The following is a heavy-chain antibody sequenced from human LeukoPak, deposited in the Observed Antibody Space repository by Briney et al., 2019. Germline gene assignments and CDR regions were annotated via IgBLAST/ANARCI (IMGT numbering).Heavy chain of an antibody. CDR2: IKSKIDGGTT. J-gene: IGHJ4*02. V-gene: IGHV3-15*07. D-gene: IGHD7-27*01. CDR1: GFTFNNAW. CDR3: TTGNWGPY. Sequence: GGSLRLSCAASGFTFNNAWMNWVRQAPGKGLEWVGRIKSKIDGGTTDFGAPVKGRFGISRDDSENTMYLHMNSLRTEDTAVYFCTTGNWGPYWGQGTLVTVSS.